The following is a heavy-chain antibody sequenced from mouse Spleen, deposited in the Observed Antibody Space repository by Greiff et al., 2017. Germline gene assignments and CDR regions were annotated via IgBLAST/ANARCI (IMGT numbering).Heavy chain of an antibody. CDR1: GYTFTSYT. J-gene: IGHJ3*01. V-gene: IGHV1-4*01. D-gene: IGHD2-3*01. CDR3: ASMIPAWFAY. Sequence: VQLQQSGAELARPGASVKMSCKASGYTFTSYTMHWVKQRPGQGLEWIGYINPSSGYTKYNQKFKDKATLTADKSSSTAYMQLSSLTSEDSAVYYCASMIPAWFAYWGQGTLVTVSA. CDR2: INPSSGYT.